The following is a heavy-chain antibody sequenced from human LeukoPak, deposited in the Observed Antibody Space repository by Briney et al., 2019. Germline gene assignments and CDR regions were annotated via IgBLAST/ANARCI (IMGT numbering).Heavy chain of an antibody. Sequence: GGSLRLSCAASGSTFSNYAMSWVRQAPGKGLEWVSGISGGAGTPYYADSVKGRFTISRDNSKNTLYLQMSSLRAEDTAVYYCAKRRTTVITMDYFDYWGQGTLVTVSS. D-gene: IGHD4-17*01. CDR1: GSTFSNYA. J-gene: IGHJ4*02. V-gene: IGHV3-23*01. CDR2: ISGGAGTP. CDR3: AKRRTTVITMDYFDY.